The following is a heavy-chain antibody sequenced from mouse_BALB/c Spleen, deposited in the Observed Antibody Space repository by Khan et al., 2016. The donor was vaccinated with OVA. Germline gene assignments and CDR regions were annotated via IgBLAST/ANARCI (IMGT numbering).Heavy chain of an antibody. J-gene: IGHJ3*01. CDR2: ISYSGNS. V-gene: IGHV3-8*02. D-gene: IGHD1-1*01. Sequence: EVQLQESGPSLVKPSQTLSLTCSVTGDSITSGYWNWIRKFPGNKLEYMGYISYSGNSYYNPSLKSRISVTRDTSKTQYYLQLNSVTTEDTGKYYWGCELRGFAYWGQGTLVTVSA. CDR3: GCELRGFAY. CDR1: GDSITSGY.